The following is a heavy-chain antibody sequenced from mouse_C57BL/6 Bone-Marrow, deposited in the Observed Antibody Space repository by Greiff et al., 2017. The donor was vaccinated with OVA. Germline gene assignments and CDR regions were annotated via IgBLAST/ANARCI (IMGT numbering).Heavy chain of an antibody. V-gene: IGHV1-74*01. CDR1: GYTFTSYW. J-gene: IGHJ4*01. D-gene: IGHD1-1*01. Sequence: VQLQQPGAELVKPGASVKVSCKASGYTFTSYWMHWVKQRPGQGLEWIGRIHPSDSDTNYNQKFKGKATLTVDKSSSTAYKTLSSLTSEYSAVYYCTIEVLLQYGYAMDYWGQGTSVTVSS. CDR2: IHPSDSDT. CDR3: TIEVLLQYGYAMDY.